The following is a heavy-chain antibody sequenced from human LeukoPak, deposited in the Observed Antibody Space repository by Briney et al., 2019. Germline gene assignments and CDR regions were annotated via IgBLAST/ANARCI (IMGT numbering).Heavy chain of an antibody. V-gene: IGHV4-31*03. J-gene: IGHJ4*02. Sequence: SETLSLTCTVSGGSISSGGYYWSWIPQHPGKGLEWIGYIYYSGSTYYNPSLKSRVTISVDTSKNQFSLKLSSVTAADTAVYYCARAHPLSYYFDYWGQGTLVTVSS. D-gene: IGHD3-16*02. CDR3: ARAHPLSYYFDY. CDR1: GGSISSGGYY. CDR2: IYYSGST.